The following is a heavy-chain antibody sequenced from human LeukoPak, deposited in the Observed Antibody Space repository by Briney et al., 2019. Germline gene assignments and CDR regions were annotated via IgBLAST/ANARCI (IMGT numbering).Heavy chain of an antibody. CDR3: ARISSITMIVVERFDAFDI. J-gene: IGHJ3*02. CDR2: IYYSGST. V-gene: IGHV4-59*01. D-gene: IGHD3-22*01. CDR1: GGSISSYY. Sequence: PSETLSLTCTVSGGSISSYYWSWIRQPPGKGLEWIGYIYYSGSTHYNPSLKSRVTISVDTSKNQFSLKLSSVTAADTAVYYCARISSITMIVVERFDAFDIWGQGTMVTVSS.